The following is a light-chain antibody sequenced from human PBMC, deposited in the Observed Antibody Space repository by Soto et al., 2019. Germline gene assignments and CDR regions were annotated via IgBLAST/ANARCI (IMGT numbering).Light chain of an antibody. V-gene: IGKV3-15*01. CDR1: QSVSSN. CDR2: GAS. CDR3: QQYYSSPLT. J-gene: IGKJ4*01. Sequence: EIVMTQSPATLSVSPGERATLSCMASQSVSSNLAWYQQKPGQAPRLLIYGASTRATGIPARFSGSGSGTEFTLTISSLQSEDFAVYYCQQYYSSPLTFGGGTKVDIK.